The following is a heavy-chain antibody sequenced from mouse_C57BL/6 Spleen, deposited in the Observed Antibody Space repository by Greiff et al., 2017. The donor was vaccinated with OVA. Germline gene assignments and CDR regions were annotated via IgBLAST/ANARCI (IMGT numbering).Heavy chain of an antibody. CDR3: ARGDYGSSYWYCDV. CDR1: GFTFSSYT. Sequence: DVMLVESGGGLVKPGGSLKLSCAASGFTFSSYTMSWVRQTPEKRLEWVATISGGGGNTYYPDSVKGRFTISRDNAKNTLYLQMSSLMSEDTALYYCARGDYGSSYWYCDVWGTGTTVTVSS. CDR2: ISGGGGNT. D-gene: IGHD1-1*01. V-gene: IGHV5-9*01. J-gene: IGHJ1*03.